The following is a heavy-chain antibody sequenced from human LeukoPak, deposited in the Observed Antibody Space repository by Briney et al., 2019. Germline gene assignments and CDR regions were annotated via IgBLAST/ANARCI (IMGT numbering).Heavy chain of an antibody. CDR1: GGSFSGYS. CDR2: INHSGST. J-gene: IGHJ6*02. Sequence: PSETLSLTCAVYGGSFSGYSWSWIRQPPGKGLEWVGEINHSGSTNYNPCVKSRVTISVDTSKNQFSLKLSSVTAADTAVYYCASIPGGRYCSSTSCYRAGHYYGMDVWGQGTTVTVSS. V-gene: IGHV4-34*01. CDR3: ASIPGGRYCSSTSCYRAGHYYGMDV. D-gene: IGHD2-2*01.